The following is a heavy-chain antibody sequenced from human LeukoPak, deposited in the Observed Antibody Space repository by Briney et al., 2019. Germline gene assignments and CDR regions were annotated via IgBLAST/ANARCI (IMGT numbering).Heavy chain of an antibody. D-gene: IGHD3-10*01. Sequence: SETLSLTCTVSGGSISSYYWSWTRQPPGKGLEWIGYIYYSGSTNYNPSLKSRVTISVDTSKNQFSLKLSSVTAADTAVYYCARVGFGELYSPFDYWGQGTLVTVSS. J-gene: IGHJ4*02. CDR2: IYYSGST. CDR3: ARVGFGELYSPFDY. CDR1: GGSISSYY. V-gene: IGHV4-59*01.